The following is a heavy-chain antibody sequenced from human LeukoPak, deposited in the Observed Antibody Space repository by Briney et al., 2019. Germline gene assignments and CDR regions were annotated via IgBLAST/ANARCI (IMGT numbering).Heavy chain of an antibody. J-gene: IGHJ6*03. D-gene: IGHD2-2*01. CDR1: GFTFSSYG. CDR3: AREGVPAAKGYYYYYYMDV. CDR2: IRYDGSNK. Sequence: GGSLRLSCAASGFTFSSYGMHWVRQAPGKGLEWVAFIRYDGSNKYYADSVKGRFTISRDNAKNSLYLQMNSLRAEDTAVYYCAREGVPAAKGYYYYYYMDVWGKGTTVTVSS. V-gene: IGHV3-30*02.